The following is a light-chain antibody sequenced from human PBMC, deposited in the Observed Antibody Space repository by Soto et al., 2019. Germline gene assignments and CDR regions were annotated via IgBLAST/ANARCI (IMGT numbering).Light chain of an antibody. Sequence: EIVLTQSPGTLSLSPGERATLSCRASQSVSSSYLAWYQQKPGQAPRLLIYGASSRATGIPDRFSGSGSGTDFTLTISRLEPEDFAVYDCQQYGSSPFTFGPGNKVDIK. CDR3: QQYGSSPFT. V-gene: IGKV3-20*01. CDR2: GAS. J-gene: IGKJ3*01. CDR1: QSVSSSY.